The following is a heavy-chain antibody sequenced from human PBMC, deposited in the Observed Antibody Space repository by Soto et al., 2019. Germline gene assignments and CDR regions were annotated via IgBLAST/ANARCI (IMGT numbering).Heavy chain of an antibody. CDR2: INSDGSST. V-gene: IGHV3-74*01. D-gene: IGHD3-22*01. Sequence: EVQLVESGGGLVQPGGSLRLSCAASGFTFSSYWMHWVRQAPGKGLVWVSRINSDGSSTSYADSVKGRFTISRDNAKNTLYLQMNSLRAEDTAVYYCARDQKDYYDSSGYYFGYWGQGTLVTASS. J-gene: IGHJ4*02. CDR1: GFTFSSYW. CDR3: ARDQKDYYDSSGYYFGY.